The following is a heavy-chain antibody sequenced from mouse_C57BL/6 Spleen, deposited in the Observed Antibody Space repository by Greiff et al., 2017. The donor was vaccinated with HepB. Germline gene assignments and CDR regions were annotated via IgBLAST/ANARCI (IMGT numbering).Heavy chain of an antibody. D-gene: IGHD2-2*01. CDR3: TTEGYDGGQGFAY. V-gene: IGHV14-4*01. CDR1: GFNIKDDY. J-gene: IGHJ3*01. Sequence: EVQLQQSGAELVRPGASVKLSCTASGFNIKDDYMHWVKQRPEQGLEWIGWIDPENGDTEYASKFQGKATITADTSSNTAYLQLSSLTSEDTAVYYCTTEGYDGGQGFAYWGQGTLVTVSA. CDR2: IDPENGDT.